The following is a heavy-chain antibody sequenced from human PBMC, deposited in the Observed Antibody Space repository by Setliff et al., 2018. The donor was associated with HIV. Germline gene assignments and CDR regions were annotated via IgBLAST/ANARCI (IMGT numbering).Heavy chain of an antibody. Sequence: SETLSLTCTASAASIRNSYWTWIRQPAGKGLEWIGRIYPSGTINYNPSLKSRVTMSVDTSKNQFSLRLTSVSAADTALYYCAGSMGATKGSWFEPWGQGTLVT. CDR1: AASIRNSY. D-gene: IGHD1-26*01. V-gene: IGHV4-4*07. J-gene: IGHJ5*02. CDR3: AGSMGATKGSWFEP. CDR2: IYPSGTI.